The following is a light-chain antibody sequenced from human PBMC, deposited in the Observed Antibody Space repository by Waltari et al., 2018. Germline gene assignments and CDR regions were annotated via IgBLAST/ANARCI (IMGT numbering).Light chain of an antibody. V-gene: IGLV1-40*01. Sequence: QSVLRQPPSVSGAPGQRVTISCIGTASNLGVGSDVNWYQQFPGSAPKLLIFGNSNRPSGVPDRFSGSKSGNSASLAITGLQAEDEAEYYCQSYDSSLSGDVFGPGTKVTVL. J-gene: IGLJ1*01. CDR1: ASNLGVGSD. CDR2: GNS. CDR3: QSYDSSLSGDV.